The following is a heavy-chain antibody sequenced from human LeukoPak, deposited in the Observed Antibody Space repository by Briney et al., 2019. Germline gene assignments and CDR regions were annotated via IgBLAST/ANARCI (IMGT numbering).Heavy chain of an antibody. V-gene: IGHV3-49*04. J-gene: IGHJ4*02. CDR2: IRSKAYGGTT. D-gene: IGHD2-2*01. CDR1: GFTFGDYA. CDR3: TRDLGDHCSTTSCYDGSVNY. Sequence: GGSLRLSCTASGFTFGDYAMNWVRQAPGKGLEWVGFIRSKAYGGTTEYAASVKGRFTISRDDSKSIAYLQMNSLKAEDTAVYYCTRDLGDHCSTTSCYDGSVNYWGQGTLVTVS.